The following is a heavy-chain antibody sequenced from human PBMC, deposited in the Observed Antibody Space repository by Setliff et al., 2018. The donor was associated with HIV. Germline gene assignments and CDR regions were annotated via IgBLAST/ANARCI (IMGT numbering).Heavy chain of an antibody. J-gene: IGHJ4*02. CDR3: TKDYHVAATDY. CDR2: LSTSGDST. V-gene: IGHV3-23*01. Sequence: GSLRLSCAASGFTFNNYAMSWVRQAPGKGLEWVSALSTSGDSTYYVDSVKGRFSISRDNTKNTLYLQMNSLRPEDTALYYCTKDYHVAATDYWGQGTLVTVSS. D-gene: IGHD6-13*01. CDR1: GFTFNNYA.